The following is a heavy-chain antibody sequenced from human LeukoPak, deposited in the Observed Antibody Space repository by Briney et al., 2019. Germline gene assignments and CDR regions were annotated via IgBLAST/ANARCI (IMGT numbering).Heavy chain of an antibody. Sequence: SVKVSCKASGGTFSSYAISWVRQAPGQGLEWMGGIIPIFGTANYAQKFQGRVTITTDESPSTAYMELSSLRSEDTAVYYCARHMYYDFWSGYYRDYYYMDVWGKGTTVTVSS. D-gene: IGHD3-3*01. CDR2: IIPIFGTA. V-gene: IGHV1-69*05. CDR1: GGTFSSYA. J-gene: IGHJ6*03. CDR3: ARHMYYDFWSGYYRDYYYMDV.